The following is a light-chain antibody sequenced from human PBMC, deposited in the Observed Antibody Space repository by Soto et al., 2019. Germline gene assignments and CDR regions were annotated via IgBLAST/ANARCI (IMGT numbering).Light chain of an antibody. CDR1: SSNIGAGYD. J-gene: IGLJ2*01. CDR3: QSYDTSLSGSGV. V-gene: IGLV1-40*01. CDR2: GNS. Sequence: QSVLTQPPSVSGAPGQRVTISCTGGSSNIGAGYDVQWYQQLPGTAPKVLIYGNSNRPSGVPDRFSGSKSGTSASLAITGLQAEDEADYYCQSYDTSLSGSGVFGGGTKLTVL.